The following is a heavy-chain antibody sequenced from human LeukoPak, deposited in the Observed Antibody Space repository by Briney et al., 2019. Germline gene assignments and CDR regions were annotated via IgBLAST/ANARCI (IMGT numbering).Heavy chain of an antibody. J-gene: IGHJ4*02. CDR3: ARAEGVDPFDY. D-gene: IGHD1-14*01. CDR1: GFTLRRFA. V-gene: IGHV3-23*01. CDR2: LSGRGSSS. Sequence: GESLRLSCAASGFTLRRFAMTWVRQAPGEGLEWVSSLSGRGSSSSYADSVADRFTISRDNSRSTLFLQMSSLRAEDTAIYYCARAEGVDPFDYWGQGTLVTVSS.